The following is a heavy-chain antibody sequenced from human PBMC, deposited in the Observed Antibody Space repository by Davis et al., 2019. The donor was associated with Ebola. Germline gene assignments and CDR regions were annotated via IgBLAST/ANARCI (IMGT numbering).Heavy chain of an antibody. Sequence: SDTLSLPCAVYVGSFSGYYWSCIRQPPGKGLEWIGEIHHLGSTNYNPSLKSRVTISVDTSKNQFSLKLSSVTAADTAVYYCARGSYDFWSGYLYYYYGMDVWGKGTTVTVSS. D-gene: IGHD3-3*01. CDR1: VGSFSGYY. CDR2: IHHLGST. CDR3: ARGSYDFWSGYLYYYYGMDV. J-gene: IGHJ6*04. V-gene: IGHV4-34*01.